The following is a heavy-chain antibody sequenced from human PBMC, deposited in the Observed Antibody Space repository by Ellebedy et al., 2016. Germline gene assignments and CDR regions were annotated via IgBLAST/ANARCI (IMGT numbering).Heavy chain of an antibody. Sequence: GGSLRLSCAASGFTVSSNYMSWVRQAPGKGLEWVSILYTGGNTYYADSVKGRFTISRDNSKNTLYLQMSSLRAEDTAVYYCARGRGSYPYDAFDIWGQGTMVTVSS. V-gene: IGHV3-53*01. CDR2: LYTGGNT. D-gene: IGHD1-26*01. CDR3: ARGRGSYPYDAFDI. CDR1: GFTVSSNY. J-gene: IGHJ3*02.